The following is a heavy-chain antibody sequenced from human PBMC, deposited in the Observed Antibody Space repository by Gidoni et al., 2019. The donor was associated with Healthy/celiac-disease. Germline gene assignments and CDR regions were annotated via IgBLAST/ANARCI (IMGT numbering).Heavy chain of an antibody. Sequence: QVQLQQWGAGLLKPSETLSVTCAVYGGSFRGYYWSWLRQHPGKGLEWIGERNHSGTTNYNLPFKSRVSVSVDTSKNQCSLKLSSVTAADTALYYCARGRPSLTPRPYTSMAQDYYMDVWGKGTTVTVSS. CDR3: ARGRPSLTPRPYTSMAQDYYMDV. CDR1: GGSFRGYY. J-gene: IGHJ6*03. V-gene: IGHV4-34*01. CDR2: RNHSGTT. D-gene: IGHD5-18*01.